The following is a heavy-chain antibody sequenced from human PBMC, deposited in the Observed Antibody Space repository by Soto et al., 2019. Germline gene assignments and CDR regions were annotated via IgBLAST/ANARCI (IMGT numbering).Heavy chain of an antibody. CDR3: ARHGYSYGGGYFDY. V-gene: IGHV3-66*04. CDR1: GFTVSSNY. Sequence: WGSLRLSCAASGFTVSSNYMSWVRQAPGKGPEWVSVIYSGGSAYYADSVKGRFTISRDNSKNTLYLQMNSLRAEDTAVYYCARHGYSYGGGYFDYWGQGTLVTVSS. J-gene: IGHJ4*02. D-gene: IGHD5-18*01. CDR2: IYSGGSA.